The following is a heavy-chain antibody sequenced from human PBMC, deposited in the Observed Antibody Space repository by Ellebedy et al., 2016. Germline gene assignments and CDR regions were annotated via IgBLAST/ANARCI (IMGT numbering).Heavy chain of an antibody. V-gene: IGHV3-74*03. D-gene: IGHD5-18*01. CDR1: GFTFSHYW. CDR3: VRGDTALSISYFDC. CDR2: IANDGSIT. J-gene: IGHJ4*02. Sequence: GESLKISXAASGFTFSHYWMHWVRQVPGKGPVWLSRIANDGSITTYADSAKGRFIISRDNAKNTLYLAMSDLRAEDTALYYCVRGDTALSISYFDCWGQGTLVTVSS.